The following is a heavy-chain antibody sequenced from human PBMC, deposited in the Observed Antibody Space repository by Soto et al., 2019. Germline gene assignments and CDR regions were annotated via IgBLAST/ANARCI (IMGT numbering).Heavy chain of an antibody. J-gene: IGHJ3*01. D-gene: IGHD5-12*01. CDR2: IKRDGTVT. V-gene: IGHV3-7*04. CDR3: ARVLSPRGGFFYEAFDV. CDR1: GFTFSAFW. Sequence: EVQLVESGGGLVQPGESLRLSCAASGFTFSAFWMTWLRQAPGKGLEWVANIKRDGTVTHYGDSVEGRCTLSRDNAQNSLFLQLNSLRPGDTAMYYCARVLSPRGGFFYEAFDVWGQGTFVTVSP.